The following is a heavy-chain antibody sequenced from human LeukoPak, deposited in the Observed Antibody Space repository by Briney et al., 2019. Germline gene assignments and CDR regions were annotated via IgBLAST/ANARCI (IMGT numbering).Heavy chain of an antibody. CDR3: ARGAPSTAVAGTGDY. D-gene: IGHD6-19*01. CDR1: GYTFTGYY. V-gene: IGHV1-2*02. Sequence: GASVKVSCKASGYTFTGYYMHWVRQAPGQGLEWMGWINPNSGGTNYAQKFQGRVTMTRDTSISTAYMELSRLRSDDTAVYYCARGAPSTAVAGTGDYWGQGTLVTVSS. J-gene: IGHJ4*02. CDR2: INPNSGGT.